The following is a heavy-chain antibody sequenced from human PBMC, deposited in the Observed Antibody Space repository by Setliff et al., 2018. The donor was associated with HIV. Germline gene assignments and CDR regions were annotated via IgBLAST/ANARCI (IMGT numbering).Heavy chain of an antibody. CDR2: IIPISGTA. D-gene: IGHD3-9*01. CDR1: GFTFTAYY. CDR3: AGSILTGYYTFGADY. Sequence: SVKVSCKTSGFTFTAYYMHWVRQAPGQGLEWMGGIIPISGTANYAQKFQGRVTITTDESTTTAYMELSSLRSEDTALYYCAGSILTGYYTFGADYWGQGTLVTVSS. J-gene: IGHJ4*02. V-gene: IGHV1-69*05.